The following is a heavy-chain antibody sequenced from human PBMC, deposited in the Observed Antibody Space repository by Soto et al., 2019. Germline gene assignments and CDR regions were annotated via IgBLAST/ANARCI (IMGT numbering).Heavy chain of an antibody. CDR2: IHSSGST. CDR3: ARDQGVAAAGITWFDP. V-gene: IGHV4-4*07. D-gene: IGHD6-13*01. Sequence: SETLSLTCTVSGASMNSYHWSWIRQPAGKGLEWIGHIHSSGSTNYNPSLKSRVTMSVDTSKNQFSLRLMSLTAAYTAVYYCARDQGVAAAGITWFDPWGQGSLVTVSS. J-gene: IGHJ5*02. CDR1: GASMNSYH.